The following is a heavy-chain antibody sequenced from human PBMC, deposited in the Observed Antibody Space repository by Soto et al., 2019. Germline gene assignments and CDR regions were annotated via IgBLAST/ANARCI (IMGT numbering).Heavy chain of an antibody. CDR3: AKDGVVAATLWAGGNYYFDY. CDR1: GFTFSSYV. D-gene: IGHD2-15*01. Sequence: EVQLLESGGGLVQPGGSLRLSCAASGFTFSSYVMSWVRQAPGKGLEWVSAISGSGGSTYYADSVKGRFTISRDNSKNTLYLQMNSLRAEDTAVYYCAKDGVVAATLWAGGNYYFDYWGQGTLVTVSS. CDR2: ISGSGGST. V-gene: IGHV3-23*01. J-gene: IGHJ4*02.